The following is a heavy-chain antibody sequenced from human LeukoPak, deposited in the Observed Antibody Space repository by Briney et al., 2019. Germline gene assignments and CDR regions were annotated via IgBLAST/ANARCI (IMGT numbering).Heavy chain of an antibody. V-gene: IGHV4-59*01. CDR1: GGSISSYY. CDR3: ARAIVVVPAADYYFDY. D-gene: IGHD2-2*01. CDR2: IYYSGST. Sequence: SETLSLTCTVSGGSISSYYWSWIRQPAGKGLEWIGYIYYSGSTNYNPSLKSRVTISVDTSKNQFSLKLSSVTAADTAVYYCARAIVVVPAADYYFDYWGQGTLVTVSS. J-gene: IGHJ4*02.